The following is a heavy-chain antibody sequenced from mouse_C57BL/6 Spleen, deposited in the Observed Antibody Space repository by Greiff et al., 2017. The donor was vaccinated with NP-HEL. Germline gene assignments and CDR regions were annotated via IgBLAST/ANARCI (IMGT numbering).Heavy chain of an antibody. D-gene: IGHD2-4*01. V-gene: IGHV1-81*01. CDR1: GYTFTSYG. CDR3: ASEGDYGFAY. J-gene: IGHJ3*01. Sequence: QVQLQQSGAELARPGASVKLSCKASGYTFTSYGISWVKQRTGQGLEWIGEIYPRSGTTYYNEKFKGKATLTADKSSSTAYMELRSLTSEDSAVYFCASEGDYGFAYWGQGTLVTVSA. CDR2: IYPRSGTT.